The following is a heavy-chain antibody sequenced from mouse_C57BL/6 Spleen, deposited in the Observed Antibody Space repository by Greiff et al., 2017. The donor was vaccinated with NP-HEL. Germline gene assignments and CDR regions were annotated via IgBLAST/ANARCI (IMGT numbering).Heavy chain of an antibody. CDR3: ARHYSNFYAMDY. D-gene: IGHD2-5*01. J-gene: IGHJ4*01. V-gene: IGHV1-4*01. Sequence: QVQLQQFGAELARPGASVKMSCKASGYTFTSYTMHWVKQRPGQGLEWIGHINPSSGYTKYNQKFKDKATLTADKSSSTAYMQLSSLTSEDSAVYYCARHYSNFYAMDYWGQGTSVTVSS. CDR2: INPSSGYT. CDR1: GYTFTSYT.